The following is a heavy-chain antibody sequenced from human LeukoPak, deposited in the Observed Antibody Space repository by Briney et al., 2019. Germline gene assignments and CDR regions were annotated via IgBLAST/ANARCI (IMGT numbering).Heavy chain of an antibody. CDR2: IYHSGST. Sequence: SETLSLTCAVSGYSISSGYYWGWIRQPPGKGLEWIGSIYHSGSTNYNPSLKSRVTISVDTSKNQFSLKLSSVTAADTAVYYCARMRSVTIRSYYYYYMDVWGKGTTVTVSS. V-gene: IGHV4-38-2*01. CDR3: ARMRSVTIRSYYYYYMDV. J-gene: IGHJ6*03. D-gene: IGHD4-17*01. CDR1: GYSISSGYY.